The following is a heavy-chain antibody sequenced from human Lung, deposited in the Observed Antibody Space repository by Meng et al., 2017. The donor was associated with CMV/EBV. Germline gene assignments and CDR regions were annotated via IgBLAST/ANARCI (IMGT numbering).Heavy chain of an antibody. V-gene: IGHV3-73*01. D-gene: IGHD3-3*01. J-gene: IGHJ3*02. CDR1: GFNFGGSP. CDR3: ASSDPYSEFSINYYGAVDM. Sequence: ESLKLSCTVPGFNFGGSPIHWVRQAPGSGLEWVARSRNKARNYATVYATSVKGRFTISREDPERTAYVQMNSLTTEDTAVYYCASSDPYSEFSINYYGAVDMWGEGXVVTVSS. CDR2: SRNKARNYAT.